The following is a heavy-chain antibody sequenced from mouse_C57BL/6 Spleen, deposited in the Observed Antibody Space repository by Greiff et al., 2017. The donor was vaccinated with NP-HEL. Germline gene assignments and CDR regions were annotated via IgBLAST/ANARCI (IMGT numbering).Heavy chain of an antibody. CDR1: GYTFTDHT. V-gene: IGHV1-78*01. Sequence: QVQLQQSDAELVKPGASVKISCTVSGYTFTDHTIHWMMQRPEQGLEWIGYIYPRDGSTKYNEKFKGKATLTADKSSSTAYKQLNSQTSENSAVYFCARWKRGGYFDYWGQGTTLTVSS. J-gene: IGHJ2*01. CDR2: IYPRDGST. CDR3: ARWKRGGYFDY.